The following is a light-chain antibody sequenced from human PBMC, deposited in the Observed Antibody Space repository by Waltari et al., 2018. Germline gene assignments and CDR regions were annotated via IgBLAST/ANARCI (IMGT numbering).Light chain of an antibody. Sequence: SYELTQPLSVSVALGQTAKIPCGGINIASKNVHWYQQKPGQAPVLVIFRSTDRPSGIPSQFSGSNSWNTATLTISRAQAGDEADYYCQVWDNFTLIFGGGTKLTVL. CDR1: NIASKN. CDR3: QVWDNFTLI. CDR2: RST. V-gene: IGLV3-9*01. J-gene: IGLJ2*01.